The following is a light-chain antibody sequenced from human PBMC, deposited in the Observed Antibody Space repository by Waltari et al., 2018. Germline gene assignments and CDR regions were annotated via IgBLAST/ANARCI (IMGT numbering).Light chain of an antibody. V-gene: IGKV1-33*01. Sequence: DIQMTQSPSSLSASVGDRVTITCQASQDITYFLNWFQQKPGRAPKLLIFDASILKTGVPSRFSGSGSGTDFTFTISSLQPEDIATYYCQHYDSLPLTFGGGTKVEIK. CDR2: DAS. CDR3: QHYDSLPLT. CDR1: QDITYF. J-gene: IGKJ4*01.